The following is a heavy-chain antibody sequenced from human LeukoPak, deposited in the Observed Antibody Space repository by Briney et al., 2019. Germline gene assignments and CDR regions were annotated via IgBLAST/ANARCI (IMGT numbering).Heavy chain of an antibody. Sequence: GGSLRLSCAASGFTFSSYSMNWVRQAPGKGLEWVSSISSSSRYIYYADSVKGRFTISRDDAKNSLYLQMNSLRAEDTAVYYCARPGPDAFDIWGQGTMVTVSS. V-gene: IGHV3-21*01. CDR2: ISSSSRYI. CDR1: GFTFSSYS. J-gene: IGHJ3*02. CDR3: ARPGPDAFDI.